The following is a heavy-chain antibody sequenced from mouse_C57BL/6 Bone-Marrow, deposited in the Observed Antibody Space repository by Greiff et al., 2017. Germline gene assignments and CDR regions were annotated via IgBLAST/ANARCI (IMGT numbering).Heavy chain of an antibody. Sequence: VQGVESGPELVKPGASVKISCKASGYSFTGSFMNWVKQSHGKSLEWIGRINPYNGDTFYNQKFKGKATLTVDKSSSTAHMELLSLTSEDFAVYYCARGRYYYGSYYFDYWGQGTTLTVSS. J-gene: IGHJ2*01. CDR3: ARGRYYYGSYYFDY. CDR1: GYSFTGSF. V-gene: IGHV1-37*01. CDR2: INPYNGDT. D-gene: IGHD1-1*01.